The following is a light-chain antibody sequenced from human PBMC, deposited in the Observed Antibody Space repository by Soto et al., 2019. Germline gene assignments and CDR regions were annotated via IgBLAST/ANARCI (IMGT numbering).Light chain of an antibody. CDR3: QSYDSSLRIAV. CDR1: SSNIGAGYD. CDR2: VSR. Sequence: QSVLTQPRSVSWSPGQRVTISCSGSSSNIGAGYDVHWYQQLPGTAPRLLIYVSRNRPSGVPDRFSGSKSGTSASLAITGLQTDDEADYYCQSYDSSLRIAVFGGGTKVTVL. V-gene: IGLV1-40*01. J-gene: IGLJ3*02.